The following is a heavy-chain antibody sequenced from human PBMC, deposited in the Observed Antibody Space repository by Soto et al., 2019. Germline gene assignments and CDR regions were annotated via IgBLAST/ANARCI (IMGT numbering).Heavy chain of an antibody. CDR1: GFSLSTSGVG. D-gene: IGHD3-10*01. J-gene: IGHJ5*02. V-gene: IGHV2-5*02. CDR2: IYWDDDK. Sequence: SSPTLVNPTQTLTLTCTFSGFSLSTSGVGVGWIRQPPGKALEWLALIYWDDDKRYSPSLKSRLTITKDTSKNQVVLTMTNMVPVDTATYYFAHSPVLVDGSGSYYRIWFDPWGEAILVTVTS. CDR3: AHSPVLVDGSGSYYRIWFDP.